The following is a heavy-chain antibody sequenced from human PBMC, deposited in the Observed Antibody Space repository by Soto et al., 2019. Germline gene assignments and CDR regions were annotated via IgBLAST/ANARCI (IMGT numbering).Heavy chain of an antibody. CDR2: ISSSSSYT. V-gene: IGHV3-11*06. D-gene: IGHD3-22*01. Sequence: PGGSLRLSCAASGFTFSDYYMSWIRQAPGKGLEWVSYISSSSSYTNYADSVKGRFTISRDNAKNSLYLQMNSLRAEDTAVYYCARAYYDSSGPREVWFDPWGQGTLVTVSS. CDR1: GFTFSDYY. CDR3: ARAYYDSSGPREVWFDP. J-gene: IGHJ5*02.